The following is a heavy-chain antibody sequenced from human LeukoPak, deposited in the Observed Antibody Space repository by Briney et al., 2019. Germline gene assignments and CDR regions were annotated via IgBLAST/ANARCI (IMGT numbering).Heavy chain of an antibody. CDR1: GFTFTSYG. Sequence: GTSLRLSCAASGFTFTSYGMHWVRQAPGKGLEWVAVIWYDGSNKYYVDSVKGRFTISRDNSKNTLYLQMNSLRAEDTAVYYCVRGLDYFDYWGQGTLVTVSS. D-gene: IGHD6-6*01. CDR2: IWYDGSNK. J-gene: IGHJ4*02. CDR3: VRGLDYFDY. V-gene: IGHV3-33*01.